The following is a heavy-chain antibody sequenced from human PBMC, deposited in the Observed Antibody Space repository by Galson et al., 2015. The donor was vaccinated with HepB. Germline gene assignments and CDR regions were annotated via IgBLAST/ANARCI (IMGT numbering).Heavy chain of an antibody. D-gene: IGHD2-2*01. Sequence: QSGAEVKKPGESLRISCKGSGYSFTNYWISWVRQMPGKGLEWMGRIDPRDSYTNYSPSFQGHVTISVDKSITTAYLHWSTLKASDTAMYYCAMAYFCSSTSCLDYWGQGTLVTVSS. V-gene: IGHV5-10-1*01. CDR3: AMAYFCSSTSCLDY. CDR1: GYSFTNYW. CDR2: IDPRDSYT. J-gene: IGHJ4*02.